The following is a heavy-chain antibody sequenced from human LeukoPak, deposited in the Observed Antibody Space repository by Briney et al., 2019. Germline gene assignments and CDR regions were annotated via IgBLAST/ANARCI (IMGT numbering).Heavy chain of an antibody. CDR2: ISAYNGNT. CDR3: ARVADYGDFIDY. V-gene: IGHV1-18*01. J-gene: IGHJ4*02. Sequence: GSSVKVSCKASGGTFSSYAISWVRQAPGQGLEWMGWISAYNGNTNYAQKLQGRVTMTTDTSTSTAYMELRSLRSDDTAVYYCARVADYGDFIDYWGQGTLVTVSS. D-gene: IGHD4-17*01. CDR1: GGTFSSYA.